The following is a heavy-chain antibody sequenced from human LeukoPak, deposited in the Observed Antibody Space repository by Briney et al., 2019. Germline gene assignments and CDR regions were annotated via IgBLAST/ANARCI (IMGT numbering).Heavy chain of an antibody. CDR3: AREYSGSYRGNWFDP. CDR2: INPSGGST. J-gene: IGHJ5*02. D-gene: IGHD1-26*01. CDR1: GYTFTGYY. V-gene: IGHV1-46*01. Sequence: VASVKVSCKASGYTFTGYYMHWVRQAPGQGLEWMGIINPSGGSTSYAQKFQGRVTMTRDTSTSTVYMELSSLRSEDTAVYYCAREYSGSYRGNWFDPWGQGTLVTVSS.